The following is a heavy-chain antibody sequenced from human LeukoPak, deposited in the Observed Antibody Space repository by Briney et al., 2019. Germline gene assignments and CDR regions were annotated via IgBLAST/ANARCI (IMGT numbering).Heavy chain of an antibody. CDR3: AKELLWFGDHYFDY. CDR1: GFTFSSYG. D-gene: IGHD3-10*01. J-gene: IGHJ4*02. CDR2: IRYDGSNK. V-gene: IGHV3-30*02. Sequence: GGSLRLSCAASGFTFSSYGMHWVRQAPGKGLEWVAFIRYDGSNKHYADSVKGRFTISRDNSKNTLYLQMNSMRAEDTAVYYCAKELLWFGDHYFDYWGQGTLVTVSS.